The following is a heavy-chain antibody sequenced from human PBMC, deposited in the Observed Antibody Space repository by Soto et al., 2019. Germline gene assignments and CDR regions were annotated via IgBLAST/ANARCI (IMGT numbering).Heavy chain of an antibody. CDR2: IYISGST. Sequence: QVHLQESGPGLVKSSQTLSLTCTVSGGPINSGAYYWTWIRQLPGRGLEWIGYIYISGSTLYNPSLRGRVTMSLDTSKNQFSLKLSSMTAADTAVYYCARTGSPQFNWNTDAFDVWGQGTMVSVSS. D-gene: IGHD1-20*01. V-gene: IGHV4-31*03. J-gene: IGHJ3*01. CDR3: ARTGSPQFNWNTDAFDV. CDR1: GGPINSGAYY.